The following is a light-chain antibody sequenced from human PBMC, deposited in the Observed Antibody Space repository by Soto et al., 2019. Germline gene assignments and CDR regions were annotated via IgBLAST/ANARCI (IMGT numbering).Light chain of an antibody. CDR1: QSVSSSY. J-gene: IGKJ1*01. Sequence: EMVLTQSPGTLSLSPGERDTLSCRASQSVSSSYLAWYQQKPGQAPRVLIYGASSRATGIPDRFSGSGSGTDFTLTISSLQSEDFAVYYCQQYNNWPTFGQGTKVDIK. CDR3: QQYNNWPT. CDR2: GAS. V-gene: IGKV3-20*01.